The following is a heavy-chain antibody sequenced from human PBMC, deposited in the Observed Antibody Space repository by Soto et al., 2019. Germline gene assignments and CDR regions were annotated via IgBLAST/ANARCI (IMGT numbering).Heavy chain of an antibody. CDR2: IHTIRIII. CDR1: GFTFSSYA. V-gene: IGHV3-48*01. Sequence: EVQLVESGGGLVQPGGSLRLSCTLSGFTFSSYAMNWVRQAPGKGLEWVAYIHTIRIIIYSADSVKGRFTISRDNAMKSLYLQMDSMRFEDTAVYYCSRYARNADYDYWGQGTLVTVSS. D-gene: IGHD3-16*01. J-gene: IGHJ4*02. CDR3: SRYARNADYDY.